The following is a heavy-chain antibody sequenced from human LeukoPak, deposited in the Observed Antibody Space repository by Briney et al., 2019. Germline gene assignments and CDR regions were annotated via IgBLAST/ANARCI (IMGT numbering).Heavy chain of an antibody. J-gene: IGHJ5*02. CDR1: GFEFNNYV. CDR3: ARAPGLGSDAPFNNP. CDR2: ISANSGNT. Sequence: GGALRLSCAASGFEFNNYVMNWVRLAPGRGLEWVSGISANSGNTYFADSVKGRFSISRDNSQNMLFLQMNSLRAEDTAVYYCARAPGLGSDAPFNNPWGQGTLVTVSS. D-gene: IGHD6-25*01. V-gene: IGHV3-23*01.